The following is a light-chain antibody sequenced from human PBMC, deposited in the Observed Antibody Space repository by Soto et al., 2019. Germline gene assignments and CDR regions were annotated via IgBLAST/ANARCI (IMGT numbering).Light chain of an antibody. J-gene: IGKJ5*01. Sequence: EVVMTQSPATLSVSPGERATLSCRASHSISGNLAWYQQKPGQAPTLLIYHAAARATGVPTRFSGSGSGTEFTLTISSLQSEDSAVYYCQQYNSWPPITFGQGTRLEIK. CDR2: HAA. CDR1: HSISGN. V-gene: IGKV3-15*01. CDR3: QQYNSWPPIT.